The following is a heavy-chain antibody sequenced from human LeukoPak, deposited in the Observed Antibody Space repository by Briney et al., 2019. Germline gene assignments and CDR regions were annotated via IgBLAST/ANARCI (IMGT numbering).Heavy chain of an antibody. J-gene: IGHJ2*01. Sequence: SETLSLTCTVSGGSISSYYWSWIRQPPGKGLEWIGYIYYSGSTNYNPSLKSRVTISVDTSKNQFSLKLSSVTAADTAVYYCARGGELSLWFGNFDLWGRGTLVTVSS. V-gene: IGHV4-59*01. CDR3: ARGGELSLWFGNFDL. CDR1: GGSISSYY. CDR2: IYYSGST. D-gene: IGHD3-10*01.